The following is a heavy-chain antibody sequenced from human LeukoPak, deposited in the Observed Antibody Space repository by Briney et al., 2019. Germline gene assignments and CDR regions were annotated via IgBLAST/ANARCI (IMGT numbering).Heavy chain of an antibody. V-gene: IGHV4-59*04. CDR3: ASHVESLGAGFPFDH. D-gene: IGHD3-16*01. J-gene: IGHJ4*02. Sequence: SETLSLTCTVSGGSISSYYWSWIRQSPGKGLEWIGTISYHGRTFYNPSLKTRVSISGDTSKNQFSLKMAFVTAADTAFYYCASHVESLGAGFPFDHWGQGTLVTVSS. CDR1: GGSISSYY. CDR2: ISYHGRT.